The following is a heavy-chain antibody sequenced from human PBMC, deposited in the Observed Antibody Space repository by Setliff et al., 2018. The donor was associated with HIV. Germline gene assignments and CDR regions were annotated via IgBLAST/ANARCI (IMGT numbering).Heavy chain of an antibody. D-gene: IGHD2-2*01. Sequence: TGGSLRLSCAASGFTFSDYTMSWVRQSPGKGLEWVSSFSGITTKTFYADSVKGRFSVSRDNSKNTLYLQMNSLTVEDTAMYYCAKRGSCNITNCYHHFDSWGQGTLVTVSS. V-gene: IGHV3-23*01. CDR2: FSGITTKT. J-gene: IGHJ4*02. CDR1: GFTFSDYT. CDR3: AKRGSCNITNCYHHFDS.